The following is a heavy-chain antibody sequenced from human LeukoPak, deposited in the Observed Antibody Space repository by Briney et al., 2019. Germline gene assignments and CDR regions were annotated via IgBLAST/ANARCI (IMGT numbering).Heavy chain of an antibody. Sequence: PGGSLRLSCAASGFTFSTYAMSWVRQAPGKGLEWVSAISGSFIDTFYADSVKGWFTISRDTSKNTLYLQMNSLRAEDTAVYYCAKFFTGEYVRAFDVWGKGTMVTVSS. D-gene: IGHD3-10*02. CDR2: ISGSFIDT. J-gene: IGHJ3*01. CDR1: GFTFSTYA. V-gene: IGHV3-23*01. CDR3: AKFFTGEYVRAFDV.